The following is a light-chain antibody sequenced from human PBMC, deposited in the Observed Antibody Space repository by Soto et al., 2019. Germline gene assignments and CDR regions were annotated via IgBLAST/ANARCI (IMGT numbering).Light chain of an antibody. J-gene: IGKJ3*01. V-gene: IGKV3-15*01. Sequence: EIVMTQSRATLSVSPGERATLSCRASQSVSSNLAWYQQKPGQAPRLLIYGASTRATGIPARFSGSGSGTEFTLTISSLQSEDFAVYYCQQYNNWPPIFTFGPGTKVDIK. CDR3: QQYNNWPPIFT. CDR2: GAS. CDR1: QSVSSN.